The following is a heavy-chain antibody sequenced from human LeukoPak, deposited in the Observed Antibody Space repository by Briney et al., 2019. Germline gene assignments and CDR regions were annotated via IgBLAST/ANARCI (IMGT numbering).Heavy chain of an antibody. CDR1: GGSISSGGYY. Sequence: SETLSLTCTVSGGSISSGGYYWSWIRQHPGKGLEWIGYIYYSGSTYYNPSLKSRVTISVDTSKNQFSLKLSSVTAADTAVYYCANLPRYSGSYGSWGQGTLVTVSS. CDR3: ANLPRYSGSYGS. J-gene: IGHJ5*02. V-gene: IGHV4-31*03. CDR2: IYYSGST. D-gene: IGHD1-26*01.